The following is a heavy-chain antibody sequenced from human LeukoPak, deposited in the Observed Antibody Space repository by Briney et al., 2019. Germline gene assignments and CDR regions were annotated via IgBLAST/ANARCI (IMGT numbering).Heavy chain of an antibody. CDR3: ALLDSSAYYYFDY. J-gene: IGHJ4*02. D-gene: IGHD3-22*01. Sequence: SETLSLTCTLAGGSISTHYWSWLRQPPGKGLECLGYIYYTENTNYNPSLQSRVTISVDTSKNQFSLKLSSVTAADTAVYYCALLDSSAYYYFDYWGQGTPVAVSS. CDR1: GGSISTHY. V-gene: IGHV4-59*11. CDR2: IYYTENT.